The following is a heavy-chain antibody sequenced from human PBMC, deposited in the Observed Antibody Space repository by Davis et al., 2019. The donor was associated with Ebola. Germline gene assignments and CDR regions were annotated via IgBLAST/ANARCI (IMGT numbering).Heavy chain of an antibody. Sequence: SETLSLTCAVYGGSLTGYYWSWMRQAPGKGLEWIGVINHSGSTNYNPSLKSRVIISVDTSKSQFSLKLSSVTAADTAVYYCARGSSYSRFDYWGQGTLVTVSS. CDR1: GGSLTGYY. CDR3: ARGSSYSRFDY. J-gene: IGHJ4*02. V-gene: IGHV4-34*01. D-gene: IGHD1-26*01. CDR2: INHSGST.